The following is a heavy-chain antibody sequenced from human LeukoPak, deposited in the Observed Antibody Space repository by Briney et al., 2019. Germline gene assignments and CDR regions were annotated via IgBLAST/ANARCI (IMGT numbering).Heavy chain of an antibody. CDR3: AKDRGEYGGYEGELGD. Sequence: GGSLRLSCAASGFTFSSYTMNWVRQAPGKGLEWVSAISGSGGSTYYADSVKGRFTISRDNSKNTLYLQMNSLRAEDTAVYYCAKDRGEYGGYEGELGDWGQGTLVTVSS. CDR1: GFTFSSYT. D-gene: IGHD5-12*01. CDR2: ISGSGGST. V-gene: IGHV3-23*01. J-gene: IGHJ4*02.